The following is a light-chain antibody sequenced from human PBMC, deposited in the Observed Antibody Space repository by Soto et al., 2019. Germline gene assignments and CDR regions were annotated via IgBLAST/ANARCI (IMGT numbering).Light chain of an antibody. CDR2: EIN. CDR1: SSNIGTGYD. J-gene: IGLJ3*02. Sequence: QSVLTQPPSVSGAPGQRVTISCTGSSSNIGTGYDVHWYQQLPGKAPKLILYEINKRPSGVSNRFSGSKSGSTAYLTISGLRPEDEADFFCSSCTTSTTLLFGGGTKLTVL. CDR3: SSCTTSTTLL. V-gene: IGLV1-40*01.